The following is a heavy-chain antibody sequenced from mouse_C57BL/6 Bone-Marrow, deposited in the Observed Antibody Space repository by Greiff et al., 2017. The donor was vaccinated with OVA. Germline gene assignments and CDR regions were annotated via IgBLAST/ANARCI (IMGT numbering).Heavy chain of an antibody. V-gene: IGHV1-81*01. CDR3: ARSDGSSWYFDY. J-gene: IGHJ2*01. CDR2: IYPRSGNT. D-gene: IGHD1-1*01. CDR1: GYTFTSYG. Sequence: QVQLQQSGAELARPGASVKLSCKASGYTFTSYGISWVKQRTGQGLEWIGEIYPRSGNTYYNEKFKGKATLTADKSSSTAYMELRSLTSEDSAVYFCARSDGSSWYFDYWGQGTTLTVSS.